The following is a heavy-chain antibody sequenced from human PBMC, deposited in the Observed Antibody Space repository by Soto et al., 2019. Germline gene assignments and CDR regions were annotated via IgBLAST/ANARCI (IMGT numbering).Heavy chain of an antibody. Sequence: QVQLQESGPGLVKPSETLSLTCTVSGGSISNYYWSWIRQPAGKGLEWIGRIYTSGSTDYNPSLNCRVTIAIDTSKNQCSLKVTSVTAADTAVYYGARERREEIHSGYDIAYWGQGTLVTVSS. CDR1: GGSISNYY. CDR2: IYTSGST. D-gene: IGHD5-12*01. CDR3: ARERREEIHSGYDIAY. J-gene: IGHJ4*02. V-gene: IGHV4-4*07.